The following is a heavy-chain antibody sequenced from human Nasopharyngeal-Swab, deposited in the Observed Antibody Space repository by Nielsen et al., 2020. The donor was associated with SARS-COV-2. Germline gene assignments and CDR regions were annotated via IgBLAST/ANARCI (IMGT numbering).Heavy chain of an antibody. J-gene: IGHJ6*03. V-gene: IGHV3-33*01. Sequence: GESLKISCAASGFSFTSFGMHWVRQAPGKGLEWVAIIWYDGSSKYYADSVRGRFTISRDNTRNTLYLQMTSLKAEDTAVYYCASHVSSSTAGYYYYYMDVWGNGTTVTVSS. CDR1: GFSFTSFG. D-gene: IGHD6-6*01. CDR3: ASHVSSSTAGYYYYYMDV. CDR2: IWYDGSSK.